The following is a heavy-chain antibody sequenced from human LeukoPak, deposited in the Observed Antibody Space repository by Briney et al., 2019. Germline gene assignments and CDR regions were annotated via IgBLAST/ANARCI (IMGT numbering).Heavy chain of an antibody. Sequence: SETLSLTCTVSGGSISSYYWSWIRQPPGKGLDWIGFIYYSGSTNYNPSLKNRATISVDTSKNQFSLKLSSVTAADTALYYCARVRPYNRSGGLALDNWGQGTLVTVSS. D-gene: IGHD1-26*01. CDR3: ARVRPYNRSGGLALDN. V-gene: IGHV4-59*08. CDR2: IYYSGST. CDR1: GGSISSYY. J-gene: IGHJ4*02.